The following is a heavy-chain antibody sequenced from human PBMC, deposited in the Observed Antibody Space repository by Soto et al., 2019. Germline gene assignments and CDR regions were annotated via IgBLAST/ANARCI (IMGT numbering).Heavy chain of an antibody. V-gene: IGHV3-15*07. CDR2: IKSKTDGGTT. D-gene: IGHD3-16*02. Sequence: GGSLRLSCGASGFTVSNAWINWVRQAPGKGLEWVGRIKSKTDGGTTDFAASVKGRFAISRDDSKNMVYLQMNSLKTEGTAVYYCTTDPYITIVIIRFDYWGHGTLVTVSS. CDR3: TTDPYITIVIIRFDY. CDR1: GFTVSNAW. J-gene: IGHJ4*01.